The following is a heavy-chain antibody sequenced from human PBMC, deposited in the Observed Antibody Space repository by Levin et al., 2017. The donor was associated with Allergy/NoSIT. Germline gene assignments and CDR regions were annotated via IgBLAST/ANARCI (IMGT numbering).Heavy chain of an antibody. V-gene: IGHV3-33*01. J-gene: IGHJ4*02. CDR1: GFSFNTYG. D-gene: IGHD2-15*01. CDR3: ARGDTRDIDY. CDR2: IWYNGIYK. Sequence: GGSLRLSCAASGFSFNTYGGHWVRQAPGKGLEWVAVIWYNGIYKYYGDSVKGRFTISRDIANNTLYLQMTNVSADDTAVYYCARGDTRDIDYWGQGTLVTVSS.